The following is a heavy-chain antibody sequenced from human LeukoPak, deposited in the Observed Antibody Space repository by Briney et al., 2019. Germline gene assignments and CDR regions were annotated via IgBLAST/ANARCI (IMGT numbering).Heavy chain of an antibody. J-gene: IGHJ6*02. CDR2: IYYSGST. CDR3: ARGAVPYYYYYGMDV. D-gene: IGHD4-17*01. CDR1: GGSISSYY. Sequence: SETLSLTCTVSGGSISSYYWSWIRQPPGKGLEWIGYIYYSGSTNYNPSLKSRVTISVDTSKNQFSLKLSSVTAADTAVYYCARGAVPYYYYYGMDVWGQGTTVTVSS. V-gene: IGHV4-59*01.